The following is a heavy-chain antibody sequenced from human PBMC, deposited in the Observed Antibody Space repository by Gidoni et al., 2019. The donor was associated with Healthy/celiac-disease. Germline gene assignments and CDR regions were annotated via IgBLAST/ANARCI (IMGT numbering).Heavy chain of an antibody. CDR1: GGSFGGYY. Sequence: QVQLQQWGAGLLKPSETLSLTCAVYGGSFGGYYCSWIRQPPGKGLEWIGEINHSGSTNYNPSLKSRVTISVDTSKNQFSLKLSSVTAADTAVYYCARGELLGAFDIWGQGTMVTVSS. CDR3: ARGELLGAFDI. CDR2: INHSGST. J-gene: IGHJ3*02. V-gene: IGHV4-34*01. D-gene: IGHD3-10*01.